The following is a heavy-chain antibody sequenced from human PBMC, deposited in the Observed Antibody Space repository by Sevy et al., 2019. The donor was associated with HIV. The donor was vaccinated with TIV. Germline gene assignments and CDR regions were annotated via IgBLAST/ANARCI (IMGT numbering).Heavy chain of an antibody. CDR1: GNTLTEVP. J-gene: IGHJ4*02. CDR3: ASSRDYYDNSGPNFDY. V-gene: IGHV1-24*01. Sequence: ASVKVSCKVSGNTLTEVPMHWVRQAPGKGLEWMAGFDPEDGETIYAQKFEGRVTLTEDTSTDTSYMELSSLRSEETAVYYCASSRDYYDNSGPNFDYWGQGILVTVSS. CDR2: FDPEDGET. D-gene: IGHD3-22*01.